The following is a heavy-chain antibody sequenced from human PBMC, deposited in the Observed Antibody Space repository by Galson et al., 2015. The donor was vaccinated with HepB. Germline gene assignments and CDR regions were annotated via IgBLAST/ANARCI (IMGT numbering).Heavy chain of an antibody. V-gene: IGHV4-4*02. CDR1: GGSISSSNW. D-gene: IGHD3-10*01. CDR2: IYHSGST. CDR3: ARDPSYMVRGGYGMDV. Sequence: LSLTCAVSGGSISSSNWWSWVRQPPGKGLEWIGEIYHSGSTNYNPSLKSRVTISVDKSKNQFSLKLSSVTAADTAVYYCARDPSYMVRGGYGMDVWGQGTTVTVSS. J-gene: IGHJ6*02.